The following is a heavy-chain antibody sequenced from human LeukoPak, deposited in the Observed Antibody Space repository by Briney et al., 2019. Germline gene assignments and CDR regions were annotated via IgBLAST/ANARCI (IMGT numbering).Heavy chain of an antibody. Sequence: GGSLRLSCAASGFTFNSYAMSWVRQAPGKGLEWGSGISGSGGCTYYADSVRGRFTISRDNSKNTLYLQMNSLRAEDTAVYYCAKGWSSGWYYFDYWGQGTLVTVSS. J-gene: IGHJ4*02. V-gene: IGHV3-23*01. CDR2: ISGSGGCT. CDR3: AKGWSSGWYYFDY. D-gene: IGHD6-19*01. CDR1: GFTFNSYA.